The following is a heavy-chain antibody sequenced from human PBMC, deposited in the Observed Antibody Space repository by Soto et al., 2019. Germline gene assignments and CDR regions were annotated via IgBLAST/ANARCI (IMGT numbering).Heavy chain of an antibody. CDR2: INPNSGGT. CDR1: GYTFTGYY. D-gene: IGHD3-22*01. CDR3: AAENYYDSSGYDHGAFDI. V-gene: IGHV1-2*04. J-gene: IGHJ3*02. Sequence: ASVKVSCKASGYTFTGYYMHWVRQAPGQGLEWMGWINPNSGGTNYAQKFQGWVTMTRDTSISTAYMELSRLRSDDTAVYYCAAENYYDSSGYDHGAFDISGQATMVTVSS.